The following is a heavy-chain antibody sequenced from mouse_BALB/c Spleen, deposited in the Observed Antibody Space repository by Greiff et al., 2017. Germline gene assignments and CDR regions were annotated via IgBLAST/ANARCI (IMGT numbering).Heavy chain of an antibody. CDR1: GFNIKDYY. CDR3: NPATMITRGFAY. J-gene: IGHJ3*01. V-gene: IGHV14-4*02. Sequence: EVQLQQSGAELVRSGASVKLSCTASGFNIKDYYMHWVKQRPEQGLEWIGWIDPENGDTEYAPKFQGKATMTADTSSNTAYLQLSSLTSEDTAVYYCNPATMITRGFAYWGQGTLVTVSA. D-gene: IGHD2-4*01. CDR2: IDPENGDT.